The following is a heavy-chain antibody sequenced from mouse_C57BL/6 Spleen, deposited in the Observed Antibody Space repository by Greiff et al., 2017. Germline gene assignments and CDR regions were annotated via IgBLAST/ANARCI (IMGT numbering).Heavy chain of an antibody. CDR2: IDPETGGT. J-gene: IGHJ1*03. Sequence: VKLQESGAELVRPGASVTLSCKASGYTFTDYEMHWVKQTPVHGLEWIGAIDPETGGTAYNQKFKGKAILTADKSSSTAYMELRSLTSEDSAVYYCTRDSNPWYFDVWGTGTTVTVSS. D-gene: IGHD2-5*01. V-gene: IGHV1-15*01. CDR3: TRDSNPWYFDV. CDR1: GYTFTDYE.